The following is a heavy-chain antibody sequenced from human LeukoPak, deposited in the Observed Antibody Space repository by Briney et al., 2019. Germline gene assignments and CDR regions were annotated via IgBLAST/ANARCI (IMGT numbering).Heavy chain of an antibody. Sequence: ASVKVSCKASGYTFTSYGISWVRQAPGQGLEWMGWMNPNSGNTGYAQKFQGRVTMTRNTSISTAYMELSSLRSEDTAVYYCARGGGYEGWFDYWGQGTLVTVSS. CDR3: ARGGGYEGWFDY. V-gene: IGHV1-8*02. D-gene: IGHD5-12*01. CDR2: MNPNSGNT. J-gene: IGHJ4*02. CDR1: GYTFTSYG.